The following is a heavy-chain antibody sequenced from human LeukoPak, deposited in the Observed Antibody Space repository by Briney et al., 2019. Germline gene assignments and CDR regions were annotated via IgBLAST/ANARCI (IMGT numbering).Heavy chain of an antibody. CDR3: AKVQEMDTILPPFHY. CDR1: GFTFRSYS. Sequence: GGSLRLSCAVSGFTFRSYSMNWVRQAPGKGLEWVSAITGSGGGTSYADSVKGRFTISRDNSKNTLYLQVNSLRAADTAIYYCAKVQEMDTILPPFHYWGQGTLVTVSS. D-gene: IGHD5-24*01. V-gene: IGHV3-23*01. J-gene: IGHJ4*02. CDR2: ITGSGGGT.